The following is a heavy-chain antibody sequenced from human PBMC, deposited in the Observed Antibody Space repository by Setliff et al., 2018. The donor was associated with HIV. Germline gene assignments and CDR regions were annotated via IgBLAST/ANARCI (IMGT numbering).Heavy chain of an antibody. D-gene: IGHD5-12*01. J-gene: IGHJ6*03. V-gene: IGHV4-38-2*01. CDR3: ARRGAYGYDYFDYYYMDV. CDR2: IFHSAAT. Sequence: KASETLSLTCAVSGYSISSGYYWGWIRQPPGKGLEWIGSIFHSAATNYNPSLKSRVTISIDTSKNQFSLKLTSVTAADTAVYYCARRGAYGYDYFDYYYMDVWGKGTTVTVSS. CDR1: GYSISSGYY.